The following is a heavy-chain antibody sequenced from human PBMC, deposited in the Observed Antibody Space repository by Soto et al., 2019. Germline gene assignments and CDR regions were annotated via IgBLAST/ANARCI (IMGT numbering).Heavy chain of an antibody. Sequence: GGSLRLSCAASGFTFSSYWMSWVRQAPGKGLEWVANIKQDGSEKYYVDSVKGRFTISRDNAKNSLYLQMNSLRAEDTAVYYCARDQVPSDDYGDFGYYYYSYMDVWGKGTTVTVSS. V-gene: IGHV3-7*01. CDR1: GFTFSSYW. J-gene: IGHJ6*03. D-gene: IGHD4-17*01. CDR3: ARDQVPSDDYGDFGYYYYSYMDV. CDR2: IKQDGSEK.